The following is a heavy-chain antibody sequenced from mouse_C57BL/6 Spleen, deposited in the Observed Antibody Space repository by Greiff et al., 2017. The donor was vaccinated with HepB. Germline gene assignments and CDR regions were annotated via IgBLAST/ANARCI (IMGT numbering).Heavy chain of an antibody. CDR1: GYAFSSSW. J-gene: IGHJ1*03. CDR3: GGSFWYFDV. D-gene: IGHD1-1*02. V-gene: IGHV1-82*01. CDR2: IYPGDGDT. Sequence: QVQLQQSGPELVKPGASVKISCKASGYAFSSSWMNWVKQRPGKGLEWIGRIYPGDGDTNYNGKFKGKATLTADKSSSTAYMQLSSLTSEDSAVYCCGGSFWYFDVWGTGTTVTVSS.